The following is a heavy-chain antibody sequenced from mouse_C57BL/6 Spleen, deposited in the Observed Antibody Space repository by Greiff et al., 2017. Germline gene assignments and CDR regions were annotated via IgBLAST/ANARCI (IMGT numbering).Heavy chain of an antibody. J-gene: IGHJ2*01. Sequence: VQLQQSGPELVKPGASVKISCKASGYTFTDYYMNWVKQSHGKSLEWIGDINPNNGGTSYNQKFKGKATLTVDKSSSTAYMELRSLTSEDSAVYYCARLGDEGYFDYWGQGTTLTVSS. CDR1: GYTFTDYY. CDR2: INPNNGGT. V-gene: IGHV1-26*01. D-gene: IGHD3-3*01. CDR3: ARLGDEGYFDY.